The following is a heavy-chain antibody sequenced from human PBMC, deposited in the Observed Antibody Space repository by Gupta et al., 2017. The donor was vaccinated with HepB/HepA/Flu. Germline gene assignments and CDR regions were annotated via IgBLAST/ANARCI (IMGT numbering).Heavy chain of an antibody. J-gene: IGHJ4*02. V-gene: IGHV1-46*03. D-gene: IGHD6-13*01. CDR1: GYTFTSDY. Sequence: QVQLVQSGAEVKKPGASVKVSCKASGYTFTSDYMHWVRQAPGQGLEWMGIINPSGGSTRYAQKGQGRVTMTRDTSTSTGYMELSSMRYADTAVYYCAGVAARQPAAAEFDYWGQGNLVTVS. CDR2: INPSGGST. CDR3: AGVAARQPAAAEFDY.